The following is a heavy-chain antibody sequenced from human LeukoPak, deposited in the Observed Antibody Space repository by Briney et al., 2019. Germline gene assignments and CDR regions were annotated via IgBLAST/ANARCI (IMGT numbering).Heavy chain of an antibody. D-gene: IGHD6-13*01. V-gene: IGHV3-64D*06. CDR2: ISSEGKTT. CDR1: GFIFSPYA. CDR3: VKDRWVDH. J-gene: IGHJ4*02. Sequence: GGSLRVSCSASGFIFSPYAMHWVRQAPGKGLEYVSSISSEGKTTYYADSVKGRFTISRDNSKNTLYLQMSSLRPEDTAVYYCVKDRWVDHWGQGTLVTVSS.